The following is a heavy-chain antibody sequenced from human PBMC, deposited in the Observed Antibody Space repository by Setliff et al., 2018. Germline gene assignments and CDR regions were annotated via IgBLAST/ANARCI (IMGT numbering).Heavy chain of an antibody. CDR1: GFTSGAYW. V-gene: IGHV3-74*01. CDR3: ARGLPGSGYSSGVLDF. J-gene: IGHJ4*03. Sequence: GSLRLSCVVSGFTSGAYWMNWVRQAPGMGLVWVSRIDPDGSFTAYADSVKGRFTIYRDNAKDTVYLQMNSLRVDDTAVYYCARGLPGSGYSSGVLDFWGQGTMVTVSS. D-gene: IGHD3-9*01. CDR2: IDPDGSFT.